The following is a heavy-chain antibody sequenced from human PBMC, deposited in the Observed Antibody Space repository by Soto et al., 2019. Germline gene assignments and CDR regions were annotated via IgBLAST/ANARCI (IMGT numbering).Heavy chain of an antibody. CDR1: GGSFSGHS. CDR3: STRAYDTNGYYRFDP. V-gene: IGHV4-34*01. Sequence: SETVSLTCAVYGGSFSGHSWTWIRQSPGKGLEWIGDINHSGRVNYSPSLKSRVTISLDTSKNQFSLTLSAVTAADTAMYYCSTRAYDTNGYYRFDPWGQGTLVTVSS. D-gene: IGHD3-22*01. J-gene: IGHJ5*01. CDR2: INHSGRV.